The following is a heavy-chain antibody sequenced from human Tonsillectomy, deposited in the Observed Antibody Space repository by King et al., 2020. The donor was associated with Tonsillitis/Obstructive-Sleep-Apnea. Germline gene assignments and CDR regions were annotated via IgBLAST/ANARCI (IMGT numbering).Heavy chain of an antibody. Sequence: TLKESGPTLVKPTQTLTLTCTFSGFSPSTSGVAVGWIRQPPGKALEWLALIYWDDDKRYSPSLKGRLTITKDTSKNQVVLTMTNMDPVDTATYYCAHRPDDSSGYYYFDYWGQGTLVTVSA. CDR3: AHRPDDSSGYYYFDY. D-gene: IGHD3-22*01. V-gene: IGHV2-5*02. CDR2: IYWDDDK. J-gene: IGHJ4*02. CDR1: GFSPSTSGVA.